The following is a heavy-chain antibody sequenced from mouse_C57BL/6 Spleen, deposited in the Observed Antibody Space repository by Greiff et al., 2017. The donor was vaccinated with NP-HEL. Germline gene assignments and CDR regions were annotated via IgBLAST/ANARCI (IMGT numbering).Heavy chain of an antibody. V-gene: IGHV1-26*01. Sequence: EVQLQQSGPELVKPGASVKISCKASGYTFTDYYMNWVKQSHGKSLEWIGDINPNNGGTSYNQKFKGKATLTVDKSSSTAYMELRSLTSEDSAVYYCARKPRSYYYGSSPSMDCWGQGTSVTVSS. D-gene: IGHD1-1*01. CDR1: GYTFTDYY. CDR2: INPNNGGT. CDR3: ARKPRSYYYGSSPSMDC. J-gene: IGHJ4*01.